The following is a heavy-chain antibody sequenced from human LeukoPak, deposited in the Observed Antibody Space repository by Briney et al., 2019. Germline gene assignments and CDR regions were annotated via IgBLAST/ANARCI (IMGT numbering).Heavy chain of an antibody. CDR3: ARDSDMCSGGSCYPIVDY. Sequence: SETLSLTCTVSGYSISSGYYWGWIRQPPGKGLEWIGSIYHSGSTYYNPSLKSRVTISVDTSKNQFSLKLSSVTAADTAVYYCARDSDMCSGGSCYPIVDYWGQGTLVTVSS. J-gene: IGHJ4*02. D-gene: IGHD2-15*01. V-gene: IGHV4-38-2*02. CDR2: IYHSGST. CDR1: GYSISSGYY.